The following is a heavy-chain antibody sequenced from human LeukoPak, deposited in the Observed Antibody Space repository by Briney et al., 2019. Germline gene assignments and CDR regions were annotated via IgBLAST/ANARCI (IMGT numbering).Heavy chain of an antibody. Sequence: GGSLRLSCAASGFTFSNYAMRWVRQAPGKGLEWVSAISGSGGSTYYADSVKGRFTISRDNSKNTLYLQMNSLRAEDTAVYYCAKDTSSGWPNWFDPWGQGTLVTVSS. D-gene: IGHD6-19*01. V-gene: IGHV3-23*01. CDR2: ISGSGGST. CDR1: GFTFSNYA. J-gene: IGHJ5*02. CDR3: AKDTSSGWPNWFDP.